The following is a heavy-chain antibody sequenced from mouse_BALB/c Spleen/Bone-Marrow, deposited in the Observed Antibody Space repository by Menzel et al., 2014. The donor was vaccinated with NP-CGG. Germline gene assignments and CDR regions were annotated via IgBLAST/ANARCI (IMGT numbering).Heavy chain of an antibody. V-gene: IGHV4-1*02. CDR2: INPDSRTI. CDR3: ARPDYYGYLNY. D-gene: IGHD1-1*01. J-gene: IGHJ2*01. CDR1: GFDFSRYW. Sequence: EVQVVESGGGLVQPGGSLKLSCAASGFDFSRYWMSWVRQAPGKGLEWIGEINPDSRTINYSPSLQDKFIISRDNAKNTLYLRLNKVRSEDTALYYCARPDYYGYLNYWGQGTTLTVSS.